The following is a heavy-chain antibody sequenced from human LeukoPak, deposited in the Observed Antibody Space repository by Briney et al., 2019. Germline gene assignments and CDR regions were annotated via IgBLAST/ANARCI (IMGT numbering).Heavy chain of an antibody. Sequence: SVKVSCKASGGTFSSYAISWVRQAPGQGLEWMGGIIPIFGTANYAQRFQGRVTITADESTSTAYMELSSLRSEDTAVYYCAREGGMYYDFWSGYYLEAFDIWGQGTMVTVSS. CDR3: AREGGMYYDFWSGYYLEAFDI. CDR2: IIPIFGTA. D-gene: IGHD3-3*01. J-gene: IGHJ3*02. CDR1: GGTFSSYA. V-gene: IGHV1-69*13.